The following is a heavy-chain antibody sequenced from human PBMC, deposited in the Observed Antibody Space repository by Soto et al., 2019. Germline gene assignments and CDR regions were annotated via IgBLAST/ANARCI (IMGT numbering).Heavy chain of an antibody. D-gene: IGHD4-4*01. CDR3: AKPPTVKGI. V-gene: IGHV3-30*18. CDR2: ISYDGSNK. Sequence: PGGSLRLSCAASGFTFSSYGMHWVRQAPGKGLEWVAVISYDGSNKYYADSVKGRFTISRDNSKSTLYLQMNSLRAEDTAVYYCAKPPTVKGIWGQGTLVTVSS. CDR1: GFTFSSYG. J-gene: IGHJ4*02.